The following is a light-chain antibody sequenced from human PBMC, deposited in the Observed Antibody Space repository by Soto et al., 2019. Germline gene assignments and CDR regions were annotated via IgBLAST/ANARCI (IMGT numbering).Light chain of an antibody. V-gene: IGKV3-20*01. CDR3: QQYGSSPPVT. Sequence: EIVLTQSPGTLSLSPGERATLSCRASQSVSSSYLAWYQQKPGQAPRLLIYGASGRATGIPDRFSGSGSGTDFTLTISRLEPEDFAVYYCQQYGSSPPVTFGQGTRLEI. CDR2: GAS. J-gene: IGKJ5*01. CDR1: QSVSSSY.